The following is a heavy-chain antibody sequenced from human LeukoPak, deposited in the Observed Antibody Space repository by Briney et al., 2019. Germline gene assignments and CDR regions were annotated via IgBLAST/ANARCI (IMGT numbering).Heavy chain of an antibody. D-gene: IGHD3-22*01. J-gene: IGHJ4*02. CDR3: AKGSYYDSSGSFYFDY. Sequence: GGSLRLSCAASGCTFSSYAMSWVRQAPGKGLEWVSDISGSGDNTYYADSVKGRFTISRDNSKNTLYVQVNSLGTEDTAAYYCAKGSYYDSSGSFYFDYWGQGTLVTVSS. CDR1: GCTFSSYA. CDR2: ISGSGDNT. V-gene: IGHV3-23*01.